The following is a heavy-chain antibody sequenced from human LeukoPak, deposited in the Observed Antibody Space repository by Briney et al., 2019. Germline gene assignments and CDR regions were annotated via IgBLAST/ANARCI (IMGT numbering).Heavy chain of an antibody. J-gene: IGHJ4*02. CDR1: GGSISSYY. Sequence: PSETLSLTCTVSGGSISSYYWSWIRQPPGKGLEWIGYIYYSGSINYNPSLKSRVTISVDTSKNQFSLKLSSVTAADTAVYYCARAHYDILTGFDYWGQGTLVTVSS. V-gene: IGHV4-59*01. CDR3: ARAHYDILTGFDY. D-gene: IGHD3-9*01. CDR2: IYYSGSI.